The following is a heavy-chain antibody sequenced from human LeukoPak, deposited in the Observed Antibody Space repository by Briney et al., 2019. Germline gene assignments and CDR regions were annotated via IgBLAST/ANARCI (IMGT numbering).Heavy chain of an antibody. J-gene: IGHJ4*02. CDR2: IIPIFGTA. V-gene: IGHV1-69*06. CDR3: ARETNAYYYGSGCSN. Sequence: GASVKVSCKASGGTFSSYAISWVRQAPGQGLEWMGGIIPIFGTANYAQKFQGRVTITADKSTSTAYMELSSLRSEDTAVYYCARETNAYYYGSGCSNWGQGTLVTVSS. CDR1: GGTFSSYA. D-gene: IGHD3-10*01.